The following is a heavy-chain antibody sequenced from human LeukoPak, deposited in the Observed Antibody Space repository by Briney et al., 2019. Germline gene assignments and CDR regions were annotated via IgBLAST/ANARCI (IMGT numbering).Heavy chain of an antibody. J-gene: IGHJ6*03. Sequence: ASVKVSCKASGYTFTSYGISWVRQAPGQGLEWMGWISAYNGNTNYAQKLQGRVTMTTDTSTSTAYMEPRSLRSDDTAVYYCATPGGGFGSPSLDYYYMDVWGKGTTVTVSS. V-gene: IGHV1-18*01. CDR2: ISAYNGNT. D-gene: IGHD3-16*01. CDR3: ATPGGGFGSPSLDYYYMDV. CDR1: GYTFTSYG.